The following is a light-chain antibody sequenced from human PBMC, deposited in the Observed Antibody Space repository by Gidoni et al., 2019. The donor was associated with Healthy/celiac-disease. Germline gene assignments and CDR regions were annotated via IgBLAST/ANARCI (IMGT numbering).Light chain of an antibody. CDR2: GAS. Sequence: EIVLTQSPGTLSLSPGERATLSCRASQSVSSSYLAWYQQKPGQAPRLLIYGASSRATDIPDRFSGSGSGTDFTLTISRLEPEDFAVYYCQQYGSSPPQGTFGGXTKVEIK. J-gene: IGKJ4*01. V-gene: IGKV3-20*01. CDR3: QQYGSSPPQGT. CDR1: QSVSSSY.